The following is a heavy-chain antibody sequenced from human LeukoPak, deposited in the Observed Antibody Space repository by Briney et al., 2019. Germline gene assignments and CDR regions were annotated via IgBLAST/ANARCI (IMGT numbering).Heavy chain of an antibody. Sequence: GGSLRLSCAASGFTFSSYEMNWVRQAPGKGLEWVSYISSSGSTIYYADSVKGRFTISRDNAKNSLYLQMNSLRAEDTAVYYCARIRYNWNFDYWGQGTLVTVX. D-gene: IGHD1-20*01. J-gene: IGHJ4*02. CDR1: GFTFSSYE. CDR2: ISSSGSTI. V-gene: IGHV3-48*03. CDR3: ARIRYNWNFDY.